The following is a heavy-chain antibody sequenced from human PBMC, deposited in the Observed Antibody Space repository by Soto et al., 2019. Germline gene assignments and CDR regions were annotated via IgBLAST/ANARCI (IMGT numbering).Heavy chain of an antibody. J-gene: IGHJ4*02. V-gene: IGHV4-38-2*01. Sequence: SETLSLTCAVSGYSINSDYYWGWIRQPPGEGLEWIGSIWHSGVTYFNPSLKSRVTMSLEKSKNQFSLKVGSVTAADTAMYYCARTGTYHGFLSADYWGQGILVTVSS. CDR3: ARTGTYHGFLSADY. CDR2: IWHSGVT. CDR1: GYSINSDYY. D-gene: IGHD3-3*01.